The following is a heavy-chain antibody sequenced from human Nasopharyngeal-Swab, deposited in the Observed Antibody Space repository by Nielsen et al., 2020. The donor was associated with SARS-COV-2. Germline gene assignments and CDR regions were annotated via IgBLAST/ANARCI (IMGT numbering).Heavy chain of an antibody. Sequence: ASVKVSCKASGYTFRSYAVHWVRQAPGQGLEWMGWISPVNGKTRYSQNFQGRVTMTEDTSTYTAYLELSSLRSEDTAVYYCASEGSGVFGVVIYAFDIWGPGTLVTVSS. V-gene: IGHV1-3*01. D-gene: IGHD3-3*01. CDR3: ASEGSGVFGVVIYAFDI. CDR1: GYTFRSYA. J-gene: IGHJ3*02. CDR2: ISPVNGKT.